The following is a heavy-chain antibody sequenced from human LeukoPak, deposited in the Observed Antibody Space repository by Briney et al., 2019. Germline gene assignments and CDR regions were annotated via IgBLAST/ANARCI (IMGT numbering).Heavy chain of an antibody. CDR1: NFSISSSSYY. Sequence: PSETLSLTCNVSNFSISSSSYYWGWIRQPPGTGLEWVGSIYYTGSTYYNPSLKSRVTMSVDTSNNKFSLRLSSLTAADTAVYFCVRDRWRSNWFLDYWGQGTLVAVSS. CDR3: VRDRWRSNWFLDY. V-gene: IGHV4-39*07. J-gene: IGHJ4*02. D-gene: IGHD6-13*01. CDR2: IYYTGST.